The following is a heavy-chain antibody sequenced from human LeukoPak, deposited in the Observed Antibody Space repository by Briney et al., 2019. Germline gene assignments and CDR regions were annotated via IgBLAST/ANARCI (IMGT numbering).Heavy chain of an antibody. D-gene: IGHD3-10*01. V-gene: IGHV1-2*02. J-gene: IGHJ5*02. CDR3: ARDPRLLWFGDGGPENWFDP. CDR1: GYTFTGYY. CDR2: INPNSGGT. Sequence: ASVKVSCKASGYTFTGYYMHWVRQAPGQGLEWMGWINPNSGGTNYAQKFQGRVTTTRDTSISTAYMELSRLRSDDTAVYYCARDPRLLWFGDGGPENWFDPWGQGTLVTVSS.